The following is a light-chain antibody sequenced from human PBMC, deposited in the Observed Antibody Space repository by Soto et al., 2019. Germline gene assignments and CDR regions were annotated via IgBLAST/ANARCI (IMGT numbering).Light chain of an antibody. V-gene: IGKV1-12*02. J-gene: IGKJ4*01. CDR3: QHVSSFPFT. CDR1: QVISSW. Sequence: DIQMTQSPSSVSASVRDRVTITCRASQVISSWLAWYQQKPGQAPRLLIYGASNLETGVPSRFTGSESGTDFTLTINNLQPEDFATYFCQHVSSFPFTFGGGTKVDI. CDR2: GAS.